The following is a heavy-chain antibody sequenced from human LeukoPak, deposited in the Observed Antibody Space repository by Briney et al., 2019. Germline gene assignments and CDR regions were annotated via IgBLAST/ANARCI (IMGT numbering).Heavy chain of an antibody. D-gene: IGHD5-24*01. CDR1: GFTFSSYA. J-gene: IGHJ4*02. Sequence: GRSLRLSCAASGFTFSSYAMHWVRQAPGKGLEWVAVISYDGSNKYYADSVKGRFTISRDNSKNTLYLQMNSLRAEDTAVYYCARDRDPATWLQFAGIFDYWGQGTLVTVSS. V-gene: IGHV3-30*01. CDR2: ISYDGSNK. CDR3: ARDRDPATWLQFAGIFDY.